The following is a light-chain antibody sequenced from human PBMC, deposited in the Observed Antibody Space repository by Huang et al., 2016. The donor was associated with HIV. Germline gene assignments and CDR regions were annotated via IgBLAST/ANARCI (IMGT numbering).Light chain of an antibody. V-gene: IGKV1-33*01. CDR3: QQYGNLPIT. J-gene: IGKJ5*01. Sequence: DIQMTQSPSSLSASVRDRVTITCQASQDISNYFNWYQQKPGKAPKLLIYDASKLETGVPSRFSGSGSGTDFTFTISSLRPEDTATYYCQQYGNLPITFGQGTRLEIE. CDR1: QDISNY. CDR2: DAS.